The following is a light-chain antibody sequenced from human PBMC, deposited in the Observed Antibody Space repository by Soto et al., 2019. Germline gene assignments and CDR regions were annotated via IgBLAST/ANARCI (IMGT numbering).Light chain of an antibody. Sequence: QSVLTQPPSVSGSPGQRVTISCTGNNFNIGAGYDVYWYRLFPGAAPTLLLFVYYHRPSGVPDRISGSKSGNSISLSITDFQAQDEADDYCQCYSSVVIGMVFGTGTKLTVL. CDR2: VYY. CDR3: QCYSSVVIGMV. J-gene: IGLJ2*01. V-gene: IGLV1-40*01. CDR1: NFNIGAGYD.